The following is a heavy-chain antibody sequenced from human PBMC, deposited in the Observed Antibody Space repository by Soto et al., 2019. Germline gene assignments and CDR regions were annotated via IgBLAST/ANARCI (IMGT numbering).Heavy chain of an antibody. D-gene: IGHD3-10*01. J-gene: IGHJ6*02. V-gene: IGHV3-74*03. Sequence: EVQLVESGGGLVQPGGSLRLSCVVSGFTFSTTWMHWVRQAPGKGLVWFSRIDADDSSATHADSVKGRFTISREISQNTCYLQPTSLRPEKTAVYYCARDYYSSVDVWGQGTSVTVSS. CDR1: GFTFSTTW. CDR2: IDADDSSA. CDR3: ARDYYSSVDV.